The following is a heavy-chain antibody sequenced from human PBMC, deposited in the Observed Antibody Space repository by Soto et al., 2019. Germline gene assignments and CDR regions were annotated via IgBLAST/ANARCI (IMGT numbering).Heavy chain of an antibody. J-gene: IGHJ6*03. V-gene: IGHV4-34*01. CDR2: INHSGST. D-gene: IGHD2-15*01. CDR3: ARAGCSGGSCYWHYYYYMVV. Sequence: SETLSLTCAVYGGSFSGYYWSWIRQPPGKGLEWIGEINHSGSTNYNPSLKSRVTISVDTSKNQFSLKLSSVTAADTAVYYCARAGCSGGSCYWHYYYYMVVWGKGTTVTVSS. CDR1: GGSFSGYY.